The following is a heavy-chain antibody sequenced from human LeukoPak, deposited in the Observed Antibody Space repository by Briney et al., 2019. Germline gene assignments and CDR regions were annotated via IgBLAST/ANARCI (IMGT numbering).Heavy chain of an antibody. V-gene: IGHV3-48*03. CDR3: ASYGSGNL. CDR2: ISSSGDTI. D-gene: IGHD3-10*01. CDR1: GFNFSSFE. J-gene: IGHJ5*02. Sequence: GGSLRLSCTASGFNFSSFEMNWVRQAPGKGLKWVAYISSSGDTISYEDSVRGRFTVSRDNTKDSLHLQMNSLRGKDTAFYYCASYGSGNLWGQGTLVTVSS.